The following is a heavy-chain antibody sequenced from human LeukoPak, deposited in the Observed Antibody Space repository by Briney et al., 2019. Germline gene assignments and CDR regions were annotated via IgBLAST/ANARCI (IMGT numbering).Heavy chain of an antibody. CDR1: GFTFSSYA. J-gene: IGHJ4*02. CDR2: ISGSGGST. D-gene: IGHD2-15*01. V-gene: IGHV3-23*01. CDR3: ARDPWRVTPRYCSGGSCFDPQYYFDY. Sequence: QSGGSLRLSCAASGFTFSSYAMSWVRQAPGKGLEWVSAISGSGGSTYYADSVKGRFTISRDNSKNTLYLQMNSLRAEDTAVYYCARDPWRVTPRYCSGGSCFDPQYYFDYWGQGTLVTVSS.